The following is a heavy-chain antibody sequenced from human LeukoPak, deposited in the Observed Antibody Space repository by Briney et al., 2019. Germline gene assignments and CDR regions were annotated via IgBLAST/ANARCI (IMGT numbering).Heavy chain of an antibody. CDR2: IYPGDSDT. J-gene: IGHJ5*01. CDR3: TRQSQACSSGSCYVVS. D-gene: IGHD2-15*01. CDR1: GYPFRSYW. V-gene: IGHV5-51*01. Sequence: GESLQISCEGSGYPFRSYWIGWVRQLPGKDLEWMGMIYPGDSDTRYSPSFQGQVTFSADLSLNTAYLQWSSLEASDTAIYYCTRQSQACSSGSCYVVSWGQGTQVTVSS.